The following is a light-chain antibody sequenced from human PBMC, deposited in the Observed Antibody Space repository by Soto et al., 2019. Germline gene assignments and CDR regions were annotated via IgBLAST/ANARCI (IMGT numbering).Light chain of an antibody. J-gene: IGLJ1*01. V-gene: IGLV2-14*01. CDR3: ISYTGSSASYV. CDR1: RSDVGVYTH. CDR2: EVT. Sequence: QSSLTQPASVSGSPGQSITVSCTVTRSDVGVYTHVACYQQHPGKVPKLVIYEVTNRPSGVASRFSGSKSGNTASLTISGLQAEDEADYYCISYTGSSASYVFGTGTKVTVL.